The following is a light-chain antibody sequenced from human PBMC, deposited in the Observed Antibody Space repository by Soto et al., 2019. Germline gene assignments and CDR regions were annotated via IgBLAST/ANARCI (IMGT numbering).Light chain of an antibody. J-gene: IGKJ1*01. Sequence: IEMTQSAATLSVSPGERATLSCRASQSVSSNLVWYQQKPGQAPRLLIYGASTRVTGIPARFSGSGSGTEFTLTISSLQSEDFAVYYCQQYHNWWTFGQGTKVDI. CDR1: QSVSSN. CDR2: GAS. CDR3: QQYHNWWT. V-gene: IGKV3-15*01.